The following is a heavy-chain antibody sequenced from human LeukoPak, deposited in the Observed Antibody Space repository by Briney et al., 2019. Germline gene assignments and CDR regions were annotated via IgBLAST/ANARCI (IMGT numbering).Heavy chain of an antibody. CDR3: ARGGSFNYYYYYMDV. V-gene: IGHV4-59*01. D-gene: IGHD3-16*01. CDR2: IYYSGST. CDR1: GGSISSYY. J-gene: IGHJ6*03. Sequence: SETLSLTCTVSGGSISSYYWSWIRQPPGKGLERIGYIYYSGSTNYNPSLKSRVTISVDTSKNQFSLKLSSVTAADTAVYYCARGGSFNYYYYYMDVWGKGTTVTVSS.